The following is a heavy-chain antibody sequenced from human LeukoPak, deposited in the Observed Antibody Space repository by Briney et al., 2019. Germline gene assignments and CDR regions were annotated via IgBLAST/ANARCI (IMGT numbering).Heavy chain of an antibody. Sequence: GGSLRLSCAASGITFSSYGMNWVRQAPGKGLEWVSSISSSSSYIYYADSVKGRFTISRDNAKNSLYLQMNSLRAEDTAVYYCARVRETYTLEDAFDIWGQGTMVTVSS. CDR3: ARVRETYTLEDAFDI. D-gene: IGHD3-16*01. V-gene: IGHV3-21*01. CDR2: ISSSSSYI. J-gene: IGHJ3*02. CDR1: GITFSSYG.